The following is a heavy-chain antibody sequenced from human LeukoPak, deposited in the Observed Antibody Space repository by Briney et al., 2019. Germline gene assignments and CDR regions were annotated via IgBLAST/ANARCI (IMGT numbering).Heavy chain of an antibody. Sequence: GGSLRLSCAASGFTFSSYGMHWVRQAPGKGLGWVGRTRSKANSYTTEYAASVKGRFAISRDDSKNSLYLQMNSLKTEDTAVYYCARRVGATAFDIWGQGTMVTVSS. CDR1: GFTFSSYG. J-gene: IGHJ3*02. V-gene: IGHV3-72*01. CDR2: TRSKANSYTT. CDR3: ARRVGATAFDI. D-gene: IGHD1-26*01.